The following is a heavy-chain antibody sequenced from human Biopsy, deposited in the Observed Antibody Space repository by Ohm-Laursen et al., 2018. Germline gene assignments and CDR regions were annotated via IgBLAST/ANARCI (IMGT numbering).Heavy chain of an antibody. CDR2: IIPLFGAP. J-gene: IGHJ5*02. D-gene: IGHD4-17*01. CDR1: GAIFSNYA. CDR3: ARLAQIYGDSPFDP. V-gene: IGHV1-69*13. Sequence: PVKVSCKASGAIFSNYAITWVRQAPGQGLEWMGGIIPLFGAPNYAQKFQGRLTITADESKSTTYMELSSLRSEDTAVYYCARLAQIYGDSPFDPWGQGTLVTVSS.